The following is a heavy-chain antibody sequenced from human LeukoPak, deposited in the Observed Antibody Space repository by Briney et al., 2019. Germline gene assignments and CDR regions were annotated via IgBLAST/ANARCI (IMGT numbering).Heavy chain of an antibody. J-gene: IGHJ5*02. Sequence: PGGSLRLSCAASGFTFSAFWMHWVRQAPGKGLVWVSRINSDDSRTTYADSVKGRFTISRDNAKNTLYLQMNSLRAEDTAVYYCAKDPGRYCSGGSCGYNWFDPWGQGTLVTVSS. CDR3: AKDPGRYCSGGSCGYNWFDP. D-gene: IGHD2-15*01. CDR1: GFTFSAFW. V-gene: IGHV3-74*01. CDR2: INSDDSRT.